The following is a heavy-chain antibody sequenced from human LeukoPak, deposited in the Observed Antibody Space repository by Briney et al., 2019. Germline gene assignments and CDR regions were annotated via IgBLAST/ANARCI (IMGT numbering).Heavy chain of an antibody. CDR3: AAEITIFGVGYNWFDP. J-gene: IGHJ5*02. V-gene: IGHV1-58*02. CDR1: GFTFTSSA. CDR2: IVVGSGNT. D-gene: IGHD3-3*01. Sequence: SVKVSCKASGFTFTSSAMQWVRQARGQRLEWIGWIVVGSGNTNYAKKFQERVTITRDVSTSTAYMKLSSLRSEDTAVYYCAAEITIFGVGYNWFDPWGQGTLVTVSS.